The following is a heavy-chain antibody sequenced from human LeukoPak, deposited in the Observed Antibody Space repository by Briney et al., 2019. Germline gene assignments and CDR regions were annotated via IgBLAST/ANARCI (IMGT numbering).Heavy chain of an antibody. Sequence: GGSLRLSCAASGFTFSSFAMSWVRQAPGEGVEWVSAISGSGGSTYYADSVKGRFTISRDNSKNTLFLQMNSLRAEDTAVYYCAKDRSCTGSSCNVGSWGQGTMVTVSS. CDR1: GFTFSSFA. CDR2: ISGSGGST. CDR3: AKDRSCTGSSCNVGS. J-gene: IGHJ3*01. V-gene: IGHV3-23*01. D-gene: IGHD2-2*01.